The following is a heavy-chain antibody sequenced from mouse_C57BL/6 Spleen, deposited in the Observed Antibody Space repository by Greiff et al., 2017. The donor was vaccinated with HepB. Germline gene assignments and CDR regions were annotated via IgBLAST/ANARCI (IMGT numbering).Heavy chain of an antibody. CDR1: GYTFTSYW. J-gene: IGHJ4*01. CDR3: ARKGDYGSSYAMDY. Sequence: QVQLQQPGAELVKPGASVKLSCKASGYTFTSYWMHWVKQRPGQGLEWIGMIHPNSGGTNYNEKFKSKATLTVDKSSSTAYMQLSSLTSEDSAVYYCARKGDYGSSYAMDYWGQGTSVTVSS. CDR2: IHPNSGGT. D-gene: IGHD1-1*01. V-gene: IGHV1-64*01.